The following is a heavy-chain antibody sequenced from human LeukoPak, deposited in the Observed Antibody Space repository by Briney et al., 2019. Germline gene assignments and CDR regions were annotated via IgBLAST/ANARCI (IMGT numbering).Heavy chain of an antibody. Sequence: GGSPRLSCAVSGLTFSNFAMSWVRQAPGRGLEWISTISGSAGSTHYADSVKGRFTISRDNSKNTLYLQMNGLRAEDTAVYYCAKDPDYYGSESYLNYWGQGTLVTVSS. CDR2: ISGSAGST. V-gene: IGHV3-23*01. CDR3: AKDPDYYGSESYLNY. D-gene: IGHD3-10*01. J-gene: IGHJ4*02. CDR1: GLTFSNFA.